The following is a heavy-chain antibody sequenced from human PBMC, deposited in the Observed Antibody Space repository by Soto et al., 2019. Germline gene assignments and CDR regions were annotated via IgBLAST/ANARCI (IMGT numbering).Heavy chain of an antibody. D-gene: IGHD4-4*01. CDR3: ASGSVNDDYYYYYYMDV. V-gene: IGHV1-3*01. CDR2: INAGNGNT. Sequence: QVQLVQSGAEVKKPGASVKVSCKASGYTFTSYAMHWVRQAPGQRLEWMGWINAGNGNTKYSQKFQGRVTITRDTSASTAYMELSSLRSEDTAVYYCASGSVNDDYYYYYYMDVWGKGTTVTVSS. CDR1: GYTFTSYA. J-gene: IGHJ6*03.